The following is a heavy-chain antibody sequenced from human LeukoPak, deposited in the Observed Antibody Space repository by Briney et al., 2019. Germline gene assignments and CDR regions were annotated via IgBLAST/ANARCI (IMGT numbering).Heavy chain of an antibody. CDR2: IYYSGST. J-gene: IGHJ6*03. CDR3: AREIVGFGDYYMDV. D-gene: IGHD3-10*01. V-gene: IGHV4-59*01. Sequence: SETLSLTCTVSGGSISSYYWSWVRQPPGKGLEWVGYIYYSGSTNYNPSLKSRVTISVDTSKNQFSLKLSSVTAADTAVYYCAREIVGFGDYYMDVWGKGTTVTVSS. CDR1: GGSISSYY.